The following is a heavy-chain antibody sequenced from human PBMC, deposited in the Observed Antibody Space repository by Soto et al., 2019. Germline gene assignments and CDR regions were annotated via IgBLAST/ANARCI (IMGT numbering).Heavy chain of an antibody. CDR3: EREAIVRGVISYYYYMDV. Sequence: SETLSLTCTVSGGSISSYYWSWIRQPPGKGLEWIGYIYYSGSTNYNPSLKSRVTISVDTSKNQFSLKLSSVTAADTAVYYCEREAIVRGVISYYYYMDVWGKGPTVTVSS. V-gene: IGHV4-59*01. J-gene: IGHJ6*03. CDR2: IYYSGST. CDR1: GGSISSYY. D-gene: IGHD3-10*01.